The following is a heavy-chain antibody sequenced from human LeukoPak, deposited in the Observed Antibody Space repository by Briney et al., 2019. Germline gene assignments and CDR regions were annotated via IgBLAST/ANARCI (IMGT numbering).Heavy chain of an antibody. V-gene: IGHV3-21*01. CDR3: ARDQGGYDSSGYYYEPYYFGY. CDR2: ISSSSSYI. CDR1: GFTFSSYS. D-gene: IGHD3-22*01. Sequence: PGGSLRLSCAASGFTFSSYSMNWVRQAPGKGLEWVSSISSSSSYIYYADSVKGRFTISRDNAKNSLYLQMNSLRAEDTAVYYCARDQGGYDSSGYYYEPYYFGYWGQGTLVTVSS. J-gene: IGHJ4*02.